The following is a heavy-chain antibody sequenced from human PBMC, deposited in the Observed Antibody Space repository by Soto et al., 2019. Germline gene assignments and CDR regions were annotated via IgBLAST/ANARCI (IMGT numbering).Heavy chain of an antibody. CDR2: ISSYGGST. D-gene: IGHD1-20*01. Sequence: EVQLVESGGGLVQPGASLRLSCAASGFTFSSYSMHWVRQAPGKGLEYVSVISSYGGSTYYANSVKGRFTISRDNSKNTLYLQMGSLRTEDMAVYYCAKGVNSYGMDVWGQGTTVTVSS. J-gene: IGHJ6*02. V-gene: IGHV3-64*01. CDR3: AKGVNSYGMDV. CDR1: GFTFSSYS.